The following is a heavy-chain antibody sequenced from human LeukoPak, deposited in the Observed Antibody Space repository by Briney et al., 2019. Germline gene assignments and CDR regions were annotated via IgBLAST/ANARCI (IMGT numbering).Heavy chain of an antibody. CDR2: ISGSGGST. D-gene: IGHD6-19*01. V-gene: IGHV3-23*01. CDR3: ATKVAGTSHFSY. CDR1: GFAFSSFA. Sequence: GGSLRLSCAASGFAFSSFAMGWVRQAPGKGLEWVSAISGSGGSTYYADSVKGRFTISRDNSKNTLHLQMNSLRVEDTAVYYCATKVAGTSHFSYWGQGTLVTVSS. J-gene: IGHJ4*02.